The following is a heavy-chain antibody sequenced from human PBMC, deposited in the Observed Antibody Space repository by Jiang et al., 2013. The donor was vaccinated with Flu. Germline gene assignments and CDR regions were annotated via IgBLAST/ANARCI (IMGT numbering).Heavy chain of an antibody. CDR3: ARAYYYYYYMDV. CDR2: IYYSGST. V-gene: IGHV4-59*11. CDR1: GGSISSHY. Sequence: GLVKPSETLSLTCTVSGGSISSHYWSWIRQPPGKGLEWIGYIYYSGSTNYNPSLKSRVTISVDTSKNQFSLKLSSVTAADTAVYYCARAYYYYYYMDVWGKGTTVTVSS. J-gene: IGHJ6*03.